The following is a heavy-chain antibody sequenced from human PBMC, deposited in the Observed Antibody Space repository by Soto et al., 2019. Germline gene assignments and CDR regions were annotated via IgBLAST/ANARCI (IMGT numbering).Heavy chain of an antibody. CDR2: ISAYNGNT. Sequence: QVQLVQSGAEVKKPGASVKVSCKASGYTFTSYGISWVRQAPGQGLEWMGWISAYNGNTNYAQKLQGRVTMTTDTTTSTAYMELRGLRSDATAVYYCASDRKAIYGSSIEARPFWYFDLWGRGTLVTVSS. D-gene: IGHD6-6*01. J-gene: IGHJ2*01. CDR1: GYTFTSYG. CDR3: ASDRKAIYGSSIEARPFWYFDL. V-gene: IGHV1-18*01.